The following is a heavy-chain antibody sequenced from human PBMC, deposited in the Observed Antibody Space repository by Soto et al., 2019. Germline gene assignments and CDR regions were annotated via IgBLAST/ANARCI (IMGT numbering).Heavy chain of an antibody. CDR2: IWYDGSNK. Sequence: VQLVESGGGVVQPGRSLRLSCAASGFTFSSYGMHWVRQAPGKGLEWVAVIWYDGSNKYYEDSVQGRFTISIDNSNNTLYLEMNSRSAEDTAVNYCARDPDDGDDLALVGIYCWGQGTLVTVSS. D-gene: IGHD2-21*01. V-gene: IGHV3-33*01. J-gene: IGHJ4*02. CDR1: GFTFSSYG. CDR3: ARDPDDGDDLALVGIYC.